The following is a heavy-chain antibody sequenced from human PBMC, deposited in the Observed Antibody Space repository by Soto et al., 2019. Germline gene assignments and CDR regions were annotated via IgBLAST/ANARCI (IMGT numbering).Heavy chain of an antibody. V-gene: IGHV4-61*08. CDR2: IYYSGST. D-gene: IGHD6-19*01. CDR3: AKTTDGWFSAFEI. J-gene: IGHJ3*02. CDR1: GGSISSGGYY. Sequence: PSETLSLTCAVSGGSISSGGYYWSWIRQPPGKGLEWIGYIYYSGSTNYNPSLKSRVTISVDTSKNQFSLKLSSVTAADTAVYFCAKTTDGWFSAFEIWGQGTVVTVSS.